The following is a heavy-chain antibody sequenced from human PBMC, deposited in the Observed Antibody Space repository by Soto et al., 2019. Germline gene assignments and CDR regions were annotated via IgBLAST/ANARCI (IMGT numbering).Heavy chain of an antibody. CDR2: IIPIFGTA. D-gene: IGHD3-9*01. J-gene: IGHJ5*02. CDR3: ARRYYDILTGSRPWFDP. CDR1: GGTFSSYA. V-gene: IGHV1-69*06. Sequence: VQLVQSGAEVKKPGSSVKVSCKASGGTFSSYAISWVRQAPGQGLEWMGGIIPIFGTANYAQKFQGRVTITADKSTSTAYMELSSLRSEDTAVYYCARRYYDILTGSRPWFDPWGQGTLVTVSS.